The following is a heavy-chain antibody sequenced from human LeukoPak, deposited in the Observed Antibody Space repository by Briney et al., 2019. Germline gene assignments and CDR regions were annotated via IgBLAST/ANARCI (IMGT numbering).Heavy chain of an antibody. CDR1: GFTFSSYG. J-gene: IGHJ4*02. V-gene: IGHV3-30*03. Sequence: GGSLRLSCAASGFTFSSYGMHWVRQAPGKGLEWVAIISYDGSNKYYADSAKGRFTISRDNSNNTLYLQMNSLRAEDTAVYYCACYYYDSSGYLDWGQGTLVTVSS. CDR3: ACYYYDSSGYLD. CDR2: ISYDGSNK. D-gene: IGHD3-22*01.